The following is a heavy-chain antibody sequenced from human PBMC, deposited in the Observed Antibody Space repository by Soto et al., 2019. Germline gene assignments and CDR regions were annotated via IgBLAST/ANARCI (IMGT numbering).Heavy chain of an antibody. CDR2: IYHSGST. V-gene: IGHV4-30-2*01. D-gene: IGHD6-13*01. CDR1: GGSISSGGSF. CDR3: AGGIAASPWGY. J-gene: IGHJ4*02. Sequence: QLQLQESGSGLVKPSQTLSLTCAVSGGSISSGGSFWSWIRQPPGKGLEWIGYIYHSGSTYYNPPPKRRATLSVYRSKDQCALNLSPVTAADTAVYYCAGGIAASPWGYWGQGTLVTVSS.